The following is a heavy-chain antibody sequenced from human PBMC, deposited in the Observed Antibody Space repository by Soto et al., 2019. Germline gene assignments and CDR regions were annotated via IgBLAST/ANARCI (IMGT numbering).Heavy chain of an antibody. V-gene: IGHV3-9*01. D-gene: IGHD1-20*01. J-gene: IGHJ4*02. CDR3: AKDRHPDGIWSFDY. CDR2: ISWNSGSI. Sequence: GGSLRLSCAASGFTFDDYAMHWVRQAPGKGLERVSGISWNSGSIGYADTVKGRFTISRDNAKNSLYLQMDSLRADDTALYYCAKDRHPDGIWSFDYWGRGILVTVSS. CDR1: GFTFDDYA.